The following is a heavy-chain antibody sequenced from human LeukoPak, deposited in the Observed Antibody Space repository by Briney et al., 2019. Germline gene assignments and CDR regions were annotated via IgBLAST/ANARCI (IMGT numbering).Heavy chain of an antibody. D-gene: IGHD4-23*01. Sequence: SETLSLTCTVSGGSISSNNHYWSWIRQPPGKGLEWIGYIYYSGSTYYNPSLKSRVTISVDTSKNQFSLKLSSVTDVDTAVYYCARGTVQRYGGNSDFAYWGQGLLVTVSS. CDR3: ARGTVQRYGGNSDFAY. CDR1: GGSISSNNHY. CDR2: IYYSGST. J-gene: IGHJ4*02. V-gene: IGHV4-30-4*08.